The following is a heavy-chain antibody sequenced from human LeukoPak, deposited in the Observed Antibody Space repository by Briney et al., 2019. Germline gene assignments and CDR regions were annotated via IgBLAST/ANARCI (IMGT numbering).Heavy chain of an antibody. D-gene: IGHD1-26*01. J-gene: IGHJ4*02. CDR3: ASIRGTFGY. Sequence: GGSLRLSCAASGFTFSDHFLDWVRQAPGKGLEWVGRTRNKANSYITEYAASVKGRFTISRDDSKNSLYLQMSSLKTDDTSMYYCASIRGTFGYWGQGTLATVSS. V-gene: IGHV3-72*01. CDR1: GFTFSDHF. CDR2: TRNKANSYIT.